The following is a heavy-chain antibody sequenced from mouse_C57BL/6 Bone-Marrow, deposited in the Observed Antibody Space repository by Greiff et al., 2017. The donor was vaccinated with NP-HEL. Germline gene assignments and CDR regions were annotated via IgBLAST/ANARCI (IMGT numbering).Heavy chain of an antibody. CDR1: GYTFTSYW. J-gene: IGHJ2*01. CDR3: ARTLITTVVAVDY. CDR2: IHPNSGST. Sequence: QVQLKQPGAELVKPGASVKLSCKASGYTFTSYWMHWVKQRPGQGLEWIGMIHPNSGSTNYNEKFKSKATLTVDKSSSTAYMQLSSLTSEDSAVYYCARTLITTVVAVDYWGQGTTLTVSS. V-gene: IGHV1-64*01. D-gene: IGHD1-1*01.